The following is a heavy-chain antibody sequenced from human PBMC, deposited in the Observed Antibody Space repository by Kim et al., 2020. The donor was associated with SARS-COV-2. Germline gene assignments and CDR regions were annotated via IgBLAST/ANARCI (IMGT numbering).Heavy chain of an antibody. CDR3: ARDPGDAFDI. J-gene: IGHJ3*02. V-gene: IGHV1-18*01. Sequence: AQKLQGRVTMTTDTSTSTAYRELSSLRSDDTAVYYCARDPGDAFDIWGQGTMVTVSS.